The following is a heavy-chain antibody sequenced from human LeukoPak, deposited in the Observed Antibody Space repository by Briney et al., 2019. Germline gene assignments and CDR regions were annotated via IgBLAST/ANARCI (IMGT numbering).Heavy chain of an antibody. V-gene: IGHV1-69*13. CDR2: IIPIFGTA. CDR3: ARDFGYCSSTSCLTYYYYYMDV. CDR1: GGTFSSYA. D-gene: IGHD2-2*01. J-gene: IGHJ6*03. Sequence: SVKVSCKASGGTFSSYAISWVRQAPGQGLEWMGGIIPIFGTANYAQKFQGRVTITADESTSTAYMELSSLRSEGTAVYYCARDFGYCSSTSCLTYYYYYMDVWGKGTTVTVSS.